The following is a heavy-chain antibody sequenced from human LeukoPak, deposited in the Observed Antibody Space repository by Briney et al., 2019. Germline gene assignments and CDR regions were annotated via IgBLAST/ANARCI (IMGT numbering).Heavy chain of an antibody. Sequence: ASVKVSCKASGYTFTSYDINWVRQATGQGLEWMGRMNPNSGNTGYAQKFQGRVTMTRNTSISTAYMELSSLRSEDTAVYYCARVYSGSYWMLAYYYYGMDVWGQGTTVTVSS. J-gene: IGHJ6*02. CDR1: GYTFTSYD. D-gene: IGHD1-26*01. CDR2: MNPNSGNT. V-gene: IGHV1-8*01. CDR3: ARVYSGSYWMLAYYYYGMDV.